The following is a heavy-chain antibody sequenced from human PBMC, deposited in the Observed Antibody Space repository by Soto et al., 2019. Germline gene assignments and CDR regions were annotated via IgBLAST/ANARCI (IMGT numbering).Heavy chain of an antibody. V-gene: IGHV4-39*01. Sequence: PSETLSLTCTVSGGSISSSSYYWGWIRQPPGKGLEWIGSIYYSGSTYYNPSLKSRVTISVDTSKNQFSLKLSSVTAADTAVYYCAVEEVGAYYYYYYGMDVWGQGTTVTVSS. J-gene: IGHJ6*02. CDR2: IYYSGST. CDR3: AVEEVGAYYYYYYGMDV. CDR1: GGSISSSSYY. D-gene: IGHD1-26*01.